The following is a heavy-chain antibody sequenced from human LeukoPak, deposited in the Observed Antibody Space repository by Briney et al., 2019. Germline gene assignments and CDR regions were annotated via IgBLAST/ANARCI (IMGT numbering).Heavy chain of an antibody. J-gene: IGHJ3*02. CDR3: ARVLLGTWGAFDI. CDR2: ISSDGSST. CDR1: GFTFSSYW. Sequence: GGSLRLSCAASGFTFSSYWMHWVRQAPGKGLVWVSRISSDGSSTTYADSVKGRFTISRDNAKNTLYLQMNSLRAEDTAVYYCARVLLGTWGAFDIWGQGTIVTVSS. V-gene: IGHV3-74*01. D-gene: IGHD7-27*01.